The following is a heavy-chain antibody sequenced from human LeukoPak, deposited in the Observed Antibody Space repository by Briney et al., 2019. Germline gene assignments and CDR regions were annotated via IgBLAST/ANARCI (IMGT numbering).Heavy chain of an antibody. J-gene: IGHJ3*02. CDR1: GGSISSYY. V-gene: IGHV4-59*01. Sequence: SETLSLTCTVSGGSISSYYWSWIRQPPGKGLEWIGYIYYSGSTNYNSSLKSRVTISLDTSKNQFSLKLSSVTAADTAVYYCARAVPAAILRGAFDIWGQGTMVTVSS. D-gene: IGHD2-2*02. CDR3: ARAVPAAILRGAFDI. CDR2: IYYSGST.